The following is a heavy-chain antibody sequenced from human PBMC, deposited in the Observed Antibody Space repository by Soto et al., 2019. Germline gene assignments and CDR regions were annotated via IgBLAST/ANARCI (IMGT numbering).Heavy chain of an antibody. Sequence: GASVKVSCKASGYTFTSYAMHWVRQAPGQRLEWMGWINAGNGNTKYSQKFQGRVTITRDTSASTAYMELSSLRSEDTAVYYCARKGHITIFCVVTPEDYYYYDMDVWGEGTTVTVS. CDR2: INAGNGNT. J-gene: IGHJ6*02. CDR3: ARKGHITIFCVVTPEDYYYYDMDV. CDR1: GYTFTSYA. V-gene: IGHV1-3*01. D-gene: IGHD3-3*01.